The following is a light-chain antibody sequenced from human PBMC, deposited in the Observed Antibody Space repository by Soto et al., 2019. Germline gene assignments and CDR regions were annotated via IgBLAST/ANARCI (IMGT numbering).Light chain of an antibody. CDR1: QSISDT. V-gene: IGKV3-15*01. CDR2: SAS. J-gene: IGKJ1*01. Sequence: KVLKRAASTMTVDPGGRAILYYRASQSISDTLAWYQQKPGQAPRLLIYSASSGATGFPARFSGSGSGTDFTLTISSLQSEDFAVCYCQLHNNWPRSFGQGTKVDIK. CDR3: QLHNNWPRS.